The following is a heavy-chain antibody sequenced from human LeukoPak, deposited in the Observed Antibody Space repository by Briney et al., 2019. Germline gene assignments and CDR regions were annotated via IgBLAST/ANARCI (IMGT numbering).Heavy chain of an antibody. Sequence: GGSLRLSCAASGFTYSSHAMSWVRQAPGKGLEWVSAISGSGGSTYYADSVKGRFTISRDNSKNTLYLQMNSLRAEDTAVYYCAKCSGDEYYYYYGMDVWGQGTTVTVSS. J-gene: IGHJ6*02. D-gene: IGHD4-17*01. CDR3: AKCSGDEYYYYYGMDV. V-gene: IGHV3-23*01. CDR2: ISGSGGST. CDR1: GFTYSSHA.